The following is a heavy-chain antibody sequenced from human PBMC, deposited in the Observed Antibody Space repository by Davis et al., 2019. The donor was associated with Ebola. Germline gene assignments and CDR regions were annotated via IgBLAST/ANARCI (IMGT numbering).Heavy chain of an antibody. Sequence: ASVKVSCKASGYTFTSYYMHWVRQAPGQGLEWMGIINPSGGSTSYAQKFQGRVIITRDTSASTAYMELSSLRSEDTAVYYCARERNLGVDVWGQGTTVTVSS. D-gene: IGHD2/OR15-2a*01. CDR2: INPSGGST. CDR1: GYTFTSYY. CDR3: ARERNLGVDV. V-gene: IGHV1-46*01. J-gene: IGHJ6*02.